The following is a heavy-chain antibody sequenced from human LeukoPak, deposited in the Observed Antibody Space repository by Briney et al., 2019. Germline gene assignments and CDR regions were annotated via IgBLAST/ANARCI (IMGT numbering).Heavy chain of an antibody. J-gene: IGHJ4*02. Sequence: GGSLRLSCAASGFTFSNYNMNWVRQAPGKGLEWVSSISSSGSYIYYADSMKGRFTISRDNAKNSLYLQMNSLRAEDTAVYYRASRASCGGDCYQFDYWGQGTLVTVSS. V-gene: IGHV3-21*01. CDR2: ISSSGSYI. CDR3: ASRASCGGDCYQFDY. CDR1: GFTFSNYN. D-gene: IGHD2-21*02.